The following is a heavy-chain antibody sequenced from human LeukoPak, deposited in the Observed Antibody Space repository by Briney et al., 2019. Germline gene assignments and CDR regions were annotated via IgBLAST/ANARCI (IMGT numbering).Heavy chain of an antibody. V-gene: IGHV3-30*18. Sequence: GESLKISCAASGFTFSSYGMHWVRQAPGKGLEWVAVISYDGSNKYYADSVKGRFTISRDNSKNTLYLQMNSLRAEDTAVYYCAKAEYYYGSGPGNYYMDVWGKGTTVTVSS. CDR2: ISYDGSNK. CDR1: GFTFSSYG. CDR3: AKAEYYYGSGPGNYYMDV. J-gene: IGHJ6*03. D-gene: IGHD3-10*01.